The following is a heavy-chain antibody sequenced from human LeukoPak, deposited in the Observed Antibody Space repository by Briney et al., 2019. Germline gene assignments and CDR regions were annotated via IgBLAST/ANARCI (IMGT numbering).Heavy chain of an antibody. CDR2: VFYTGST. CDR3: ARSNPYYYYMDV. Sequence: PSETLSLTCSVSGGSISSHYWSWIRQPPGKGLEWIGYVFYTGSTNHNPSLKSRVTISIDTSKNQFSLKLSSVTAADTAVYYCARSNPYYYYMDVWGKGTTVTVSS. D-gene: IGHD1-14*01. CDR1: GGSISSHY. J-gene: IGHJ6*03. V-gene: IGHV4-59*11.